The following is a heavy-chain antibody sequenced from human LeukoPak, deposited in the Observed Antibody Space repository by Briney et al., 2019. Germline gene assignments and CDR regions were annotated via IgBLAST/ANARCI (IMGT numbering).Heavy chain of an antibody. D-gene: IGHD6-19*01. J-gene: IGHJ4*02. Sequence: SETLSLTCGVFGVSINDHYWSWIRQPPGKGLEWIGDIYYTGRNNYNPSLKGRVTISLDTSKNHLSLNLTSVLAADTAIYYCVRRDPGWNYFDYWGQGILVTVSS. CDR1: GVSINDHY. CDR2: IYYTGRN. V-gene: IGHV4-59*08. CDR3: VRRDPGWNYFDY.